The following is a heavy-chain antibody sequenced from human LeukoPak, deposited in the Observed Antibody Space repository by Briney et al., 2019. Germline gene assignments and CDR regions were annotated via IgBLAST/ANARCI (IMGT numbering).Heavy chain of an antibody. Sequence: GASVKVSCKASGYTFTSYYMHWVRQAPGQGLEWMGIINPSGGSTSYAQKFQGRVTMTRDTSISTAYMELIRLRSDDTAVYYCARDPHMVYGDAGYWYFDLWGRGTLVTVSS. CDR2: INPSGGST. CDR1: GYTFTSYY. J-gene: IGHJ2*01. CDR3: ARDPHMVYGDAGYWYFDL. V-gene: IGHV1-46*01. D-gene: IGHD4-17*01.